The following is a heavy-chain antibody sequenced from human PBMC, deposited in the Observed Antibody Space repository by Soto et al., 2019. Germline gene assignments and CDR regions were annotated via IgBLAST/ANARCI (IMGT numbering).Heavy chain of an antibody. CDR2: IYYSGST. J-gene: IGHJ6*02. CDR1: GGSFSGYY. CDR3: ARDRITMVRGVILPYYYGMDV. D-gene: IGHD3-10*01. Sequence: SETLSLTCAVYGGSFSGYYWSWSRQPPGKGLEWFGYIYYSGSTYYNPSLKSRVTISVDTSKNQFSLKLSSVTAADTAVYYCARDRITMVRGVILPYYYGMDVWGQGTTVTVSS. V-gene: IGHV4-34*01.